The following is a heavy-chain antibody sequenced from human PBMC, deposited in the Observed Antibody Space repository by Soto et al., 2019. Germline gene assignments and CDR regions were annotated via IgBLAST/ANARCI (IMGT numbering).Heavy chain of an antibody. CDR3: ASGRCEFDA. V-gene: IGHV4-34*01. CDR1: GASLSDNY. D-gene: IGHD2-8*01. J-gene: IGHJ5*02. Sequence: SATLSLTCAFYGASLSDNYCNWLRQPPGKGLEWIGEINHSGNTNYNPSLRSRVIISIDTSKNQLSLNLRSVSAADTAVYDCASGRCEFDAWGKGTPVTVYS. CDR2: INHSGNT.